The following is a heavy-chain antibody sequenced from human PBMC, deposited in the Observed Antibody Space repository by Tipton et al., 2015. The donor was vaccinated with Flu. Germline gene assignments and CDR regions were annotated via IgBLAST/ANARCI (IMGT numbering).Heavy chain of an antibody. D-gene: IGHD1-7*01. CDR2: IYYSGST. Sequence: TLSLTCTVSGGSISSYYWSWIRQPPGKGLEWIGYIYYSGSTNYNPSLKSRVTISVDTSKNQFSLKLSSVTAADTAVYYCARGWWNYETTYSSGMDVWGQGPTAPVPS. J-gene: IGHJ6*02. CDR3: ARGWWNYETTYSSGMDV. CDR1: GGSISSYY. V-gene: IGHV4-59*01.